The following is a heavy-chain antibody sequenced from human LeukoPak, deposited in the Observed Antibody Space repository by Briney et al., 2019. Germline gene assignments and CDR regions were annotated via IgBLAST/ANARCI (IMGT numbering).Heavy chain of an antibody. J-gene: IGHJ5*02. V-gene: IGHV4-39*01. CDR1: GGSISSSSYY. Sequence: SETLSLTCTVSGGSISSSSYYWGWIRQPPGKGLEWIGSIYYSGSTYYNPSLKSRVTISVDTSKNQFSLKLSSVTAADTAVYYCARHRGIYCSSTSSYHPRFDPWGQGTLFTVSS. D-gene: IGHD2-2*01. CDR2: IYYSGST. CDR3: ARHRGIYCSSTSSYHPRFDP.